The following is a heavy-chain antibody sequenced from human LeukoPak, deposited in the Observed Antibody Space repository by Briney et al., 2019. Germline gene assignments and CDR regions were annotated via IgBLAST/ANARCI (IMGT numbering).Heavy chain of an antibody. CDR2: IYYSGST. V-gene: IGHV4-39*07. CDR1: GGSISSSSYY. D-gene: IGHD3-9*01. Sequence: SETLSLTCTVSGGSISSSSYYWGWIRQPPGKGLEWIGSIYYSGSTYYNPSLKSRVTISVDTSKNQFSLKLSSVTAADTAVYYCAREPRWWDDILTGYYPYDAFDIWGQGTVVTVSS. CDR3: AREPRWWDDILTGYYPYDAFDI. J-gene: IGHJ3*02.